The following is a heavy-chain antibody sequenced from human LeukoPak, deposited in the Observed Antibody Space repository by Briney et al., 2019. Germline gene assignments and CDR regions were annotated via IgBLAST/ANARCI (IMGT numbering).Heavy chain of an antibody. CDR1: GFTFSSYA. D-gene: IGHD3-16*01. CDR3: ARDSGHGGIFDY. CDR2: INHDGSEK. V-gene: IGHV3-7*01. J-gene: IGHJ4*02. Sequence: GGSLRLSCAASGFTFSSYAMHWVRQAPGKGLEWVANINHDGSEKYYVDSMKGRFTISRDNVKNSLYLQVNSLRAEDTAVYYCARDSGHGGIFDYWGQGTLVTVSS.